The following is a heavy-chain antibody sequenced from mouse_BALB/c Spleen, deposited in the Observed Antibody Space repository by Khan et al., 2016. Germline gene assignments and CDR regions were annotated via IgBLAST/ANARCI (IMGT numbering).Heavy chain of an antibody. CDR3: ARDQGSSYGWFSY. Sequence: QIQLVQSGPELKKPGETVKISCKASGYTFTNYGMNWVKQAPGKGLKWMGWINTSTGEAAYSDDFKGRFAFSLETSASTAYLQINNLKNEDMATYFCARDQGSSYGWFSYWGQGTLVTVSA. CDR2: INTSTGEA. V-gene: IGHV9-1*02. CDR1: GYTFTNYG. J-gene: IGHJ3*01. D-gene: IGHD1-1*01.